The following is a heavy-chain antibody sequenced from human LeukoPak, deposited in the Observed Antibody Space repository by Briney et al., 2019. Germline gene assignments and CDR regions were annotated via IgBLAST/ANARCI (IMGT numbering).Heavy chain of an antibody. CDR2: IYYSGNT. CDR3: ARVGSSGYYYGLDFDY. Sequence: SETQSLTCTVSGDSISTSNSYWGWIRQPPGKGLEWIGSIYYSGNTYYNASLKSRVTISVDTSKNQFSLKLSSVTAADTAVYYCARVGSSGYYYGLDFDYWGQGTLVTVSS. CDR1: GDSISTSNSY. D-gene: IGHD3-22*01. V-gene: IGHV4-39*07. J-gene: IGHJ4*02.